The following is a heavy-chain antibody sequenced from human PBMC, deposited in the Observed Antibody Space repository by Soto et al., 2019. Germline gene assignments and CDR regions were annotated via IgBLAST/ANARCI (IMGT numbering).Heavy chain of an antibody. CDR3: ARRVLGGGRGAFDI. CDR1: GGSISNYY. J-gene: IGHJ3*02. Sequence: QVQLQESGPGLVKPSETLSLTCTVSGGSISNYYWSWIWQPPGKGLEWIGDIYYNGNTNYKPSLKSRVPISVDTSKSHFSLKLSSVTAADTAVYYCARRVLGGGRGAFDIWGQGTMVTVSS. CDR2: IYYNGNT. D-gene: IGHD1-26*01. V-gene: IGHV4-59*08.